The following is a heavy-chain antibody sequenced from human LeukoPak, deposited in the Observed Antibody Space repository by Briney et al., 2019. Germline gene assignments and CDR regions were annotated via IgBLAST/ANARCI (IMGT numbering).Heavy chain of an antibody. CDR1: GFTFSSYA. D-gene: IGHD2-15*01. J-gene: IGHJ4*02. CDR2: ISGSGGST. Sequence: GGSLRLSCAAPGFTFSSYAMSWVRQAPGKGLEWVSGISGSGGSTYYADSVKGRFTISRDNSKNTLYLQMNSLRAEDTAVYYCAKARYCSGGSCYSDYWGQGTLVTVSS. CDR3: AKARYCSGGSCYSDY. V-gene: IGHV3-23*01.